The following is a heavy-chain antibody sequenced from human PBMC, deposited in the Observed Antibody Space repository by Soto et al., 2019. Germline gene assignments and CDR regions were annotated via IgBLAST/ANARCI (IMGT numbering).Heavy chain of an antibody. J-gene: IGHJ6*02. V-gene: IGHV3-30*18. CDR1: GFTFSSYG. Sequence: QVQLVESGGGVVQPGRSLRLSCAASGFTFSSYGMHWVRQAPGKGLEWVAVISYDGSNKYYADSVKGRFTISRDNSKNTLYMQMNSLRAEDTAVYYCANDVLITNGMDVWGQGTTVTVSS. CDR2: ISYDGSNK. D-gene: IGHD3-3*01. CDR3: ANDVLITNGMDV.